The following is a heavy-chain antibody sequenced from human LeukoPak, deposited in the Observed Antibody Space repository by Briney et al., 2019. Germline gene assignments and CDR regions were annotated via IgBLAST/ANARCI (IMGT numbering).Heavy chain of an antibody. D-gene: IGHD3-22*01. CDR2: INCNSGAT. Sequence: ASVKVSCKASGYTFTGYYIHWVRQFPGQGLEWMGWINCNSGATKYAEKFQGRVTMTRDRPMRTAYMELSRLRSDDTAVYFCARKPLDYYETLNACDIWGQGTMVTVSS. V-gene: IGHV1-2*02. J-gene: IGHJ3*02. CDR1: GYTFTGYY. CDR3: ARKPLDYYETLNACDI.